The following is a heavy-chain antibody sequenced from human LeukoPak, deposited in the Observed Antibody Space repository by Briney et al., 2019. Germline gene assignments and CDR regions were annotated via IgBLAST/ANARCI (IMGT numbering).Heavy chain of an antibody. CDR1: GFTFSNYW. V-gene: IGHV3-74*01. CDR3: ARGGGYITDY. J-gene: IGHJ4*02. D-gene: IGHD6-13*01. Sequence: GGSLRLSCAASGFTFSNYWMHWVRQAPGKGLVWVSRINSGGNITSYADSVKGRFTISRDNAKNTLYLQMNSLRAEDTAVYYCARGGGYITDYWGQGTLVTVSS. CDR2: INSGGNIT.